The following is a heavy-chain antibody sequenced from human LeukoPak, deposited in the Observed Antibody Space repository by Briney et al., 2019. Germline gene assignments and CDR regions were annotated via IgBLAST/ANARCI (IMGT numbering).Heavy chain of an antibody. Sequence: GASVKVSCKASGYTFTTYYMHWVRQAPGQGLEWMGWINPNSGGTNYAQKFQGWVTMTRDTSISTAYMELSRLRSDDTAVYYCARDYYDSSGNMFDPWGQGTLVTVSS. CDR2: INPNSGGT. CDR3: ARDYYDSSGNMFDP. J-gene: IGHJ5*02. V-gene: IGHV1-2*04. D-gene: IGHD3-22*01. CDR1: GYTFTTYY.